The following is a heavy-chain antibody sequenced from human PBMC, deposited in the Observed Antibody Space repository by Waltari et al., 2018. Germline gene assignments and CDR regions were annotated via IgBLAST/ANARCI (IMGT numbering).Heavy chain of an antibody. CDR2: IYHSGST. D-gene: IGHD6-25*01. V-gene: IGHV4-38-2*01. Sequence: QVQLQESGPGLVKPSETLSLTCAVSGYSISSGYYWGWIRQPPGKGLEWIGSIYHSGSTYYNPSLKSRVTISVDTSKNQFSLKLSSVTAADTAVYYCARLYRRLAPHFDYWGQGTLVTVSS. CDR1: GYSISSGYY. CDR3: ARLYRRLAPHFDY. J-gene: IGHJ4*02.